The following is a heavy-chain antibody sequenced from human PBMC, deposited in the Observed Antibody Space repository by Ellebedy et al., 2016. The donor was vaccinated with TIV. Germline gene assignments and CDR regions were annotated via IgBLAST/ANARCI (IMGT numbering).Heavy chain of an antibody. V-gene: IGHV3-15*01. J-gene: IGHJ6*03. CDR3: LYYHMDV. CDR2: MISINDGGTI. CDR1: GFTFSRAR. Sequence: GESLKISXEASGFTFSRARMTWVRQSPGKGLEGIGHMISINDGGTIDYAAPVKGRFIISRDDSKNTLFLQMNNLETEDTGVYFCLYYHMDVWGKGTTVTVSS.